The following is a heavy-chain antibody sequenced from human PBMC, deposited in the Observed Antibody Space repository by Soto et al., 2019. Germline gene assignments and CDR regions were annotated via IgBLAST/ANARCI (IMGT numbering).Heavy chain of an antibody. D-gene: IGHD4-17*01. CDR3: ALSRRGDYPLWYYGMDV. CDR2: IIPIFGTA. V-gene: IGHV1-69*13. Sequence: ASVKVSCKASGGTFSSYAISWVRQAPGQGLEWMGGIIPIFGTANYAQKFQGRVTITADESTSTAYVELSSLRSEDTAVYYCALSRRGDYPLWYYGMDVWGQGTTVTVSS. J-gene: IGHJ6*02. CDR1: GGTFSSYA.